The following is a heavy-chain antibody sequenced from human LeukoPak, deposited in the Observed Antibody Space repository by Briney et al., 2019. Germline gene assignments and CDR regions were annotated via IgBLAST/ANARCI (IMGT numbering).Heavy chain of an antibody. J-gene: IGHJ4*02. D-gene: IGHD1-26*01. CDR1: GFTFNSYS. CDR3: ARIWDGYSGSDY. CDR2: LSRSGSTI. Sequence: PGGSLRLSCAASGFTFNSYSMKWVRQAPGKGLEWISYLSRSGSTIYYAASVKGRFTLSRDNAKNSLYLQMNSLRAEDTAVYYCARIWDGYSGSDYWGQGTLVTVSS. V-gene: IGHV3-48*01.